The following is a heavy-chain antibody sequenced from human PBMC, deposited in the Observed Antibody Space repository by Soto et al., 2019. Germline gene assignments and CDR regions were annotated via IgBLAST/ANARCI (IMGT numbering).Heavy chain of an antibody. J-gene: IGHJ5*02. Sequence: QVQLQESGPGLVKPSETLSLTCTVSGGSVSSGSYYWSWIRQPPGKGLEWIGYIYYSGRTNYNPSLKSRVTISVDTSKNQFSLKLSSVTAADTAVYYCARGKAVSGWYWFDPWGQGTLVTVSS. CDR2: IYYSGRT. V-gene: IGHV4-61*01. D-gene: IGHD6-19*01. CDR3: ARGKAVSGWYWFDP. CDR1: GGSVSSGSYY.